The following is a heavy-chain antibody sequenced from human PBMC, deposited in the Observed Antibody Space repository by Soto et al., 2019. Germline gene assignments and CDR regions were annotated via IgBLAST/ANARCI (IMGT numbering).Heavy chain of an antibody. Sequence: QVQLVQSGAEVKKPGASVKVSCKASGYTFTSYGISWVRQAPGQGLEWMGWISAYNGNTNYAQKLQGRVTMTTVTSTSTADMELRSVRSDDTAVYYCARAHFWSGYWLAGMDVWAQGTTVTVSS. V-gene: IGHV1-18*01. CDR3: ARAHFWSGYWLAGMDV. CDR2: ISAYNGNT. CDR1: GYTFTSYG. J-gene: IGHJ6*02. D-gene: IGHD3-3*02.